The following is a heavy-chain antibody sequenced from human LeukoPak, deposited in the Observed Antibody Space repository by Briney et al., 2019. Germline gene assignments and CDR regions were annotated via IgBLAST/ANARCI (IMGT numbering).Heavy chain of an antibody. D-gene: IGHD3-22*01. J-gene: IGHJ4*02. CDR3: AREGYFDSGDYYY. Sequence: SETLSLTCTVSGGSISNYYWTWIRQPAGKGLEWIGRIYSSGSTNYNPSLKSRVTMSVDTSNNQFSLKLSSVTAADTAVYYWAREGYFDSGDYYYWGQGTLVTVSS. CDR1: GGSISNYY. V-gene: IGHV4-4*07. CDR2: IYSSGST.